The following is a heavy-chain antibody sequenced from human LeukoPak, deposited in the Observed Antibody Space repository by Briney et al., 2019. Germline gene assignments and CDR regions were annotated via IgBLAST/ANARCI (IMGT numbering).Heavy chain of an antibody. V-gene: IGHV3-74*01. CDR3: ARPPDILTGKNWFDS. D-gene: IGHD3-9*01. J-gene: IGHJ5*01. Sequence: PGGSLRLSCAASEFTFSSYWMHWVRQAPGKGLVWVSRINSDGSKTDYADSVKGRFTVSRDNTKNTMYLQMNSLRVEDTAVYYCARPPDILTGKNWFDSWGQGTLVTVSS. CDR1: EFTFSSYW. CDR2: INSDGSKT.